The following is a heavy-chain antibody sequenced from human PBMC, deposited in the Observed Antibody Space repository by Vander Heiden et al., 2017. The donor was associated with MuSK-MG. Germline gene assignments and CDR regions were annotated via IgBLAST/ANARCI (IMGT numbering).Heavy chain of an antibody. Sequence: QVQLVQSGAEVKKPGASVKVSCKTSGYTFTDYYMHWVRQAPGKGLERMGWINPKNGDTRYAQRFQGRVTMTRDTSITTAYMEMISLRSDDTAVYYCASENDYYRQWGQGTLVTVSS. CDR1: GYTFTDYY. CDR3: ASENDYYRQ. J-gene: IGHJ1*01. CDR2: INPKNGDT. D-gene: IGHD1-1*01. V-gene: IGHV1-2*02.